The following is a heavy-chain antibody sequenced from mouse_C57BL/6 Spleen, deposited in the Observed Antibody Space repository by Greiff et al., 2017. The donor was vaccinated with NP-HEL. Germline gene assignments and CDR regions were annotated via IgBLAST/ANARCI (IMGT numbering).Heavy chain of an antibody. CDR1: GFTFSDYG. Sequence: EVKLMESGGGLVKPGGSLKLSCAASGFTFSDYGMHWVRQAPEKGLEWVAYISSGSSTIYYADTVKGRFTISRDNAKNTLFLQMTSLRSEDTAMYYCARTEYDGVYYYARDYGGQGTSVTVSS. CDR2: ISSGSSTI. CDR3: ARTEYDGVYYYARDY. D-gene: IGHD2-14*01. J-gene: IGHJ4*01. V-gene: IGHV5-17*01.